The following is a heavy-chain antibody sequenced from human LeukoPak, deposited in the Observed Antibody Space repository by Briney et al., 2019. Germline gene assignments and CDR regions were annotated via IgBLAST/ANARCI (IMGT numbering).Heavy chain of an antibody. CDR2: ISAYNGNT. CDR3: ARDRGSGWSRVPPGYFDL. V-gene: IGHV1-18*01. Sequence: ASVKVSCKASGYTFTSYGISWVRQAPGQGLEWMGWISAYNGNTNYAQKLQGRVTMTTNTSTSTAYMELRSLRSDDTAVYYCARDRGSGWSRVPPGYFDLWGRGTLVTVSS. CDR1: GYTFTSYG. J-gene: IGHJ2*01. D-gene: IGHD6-19*01.